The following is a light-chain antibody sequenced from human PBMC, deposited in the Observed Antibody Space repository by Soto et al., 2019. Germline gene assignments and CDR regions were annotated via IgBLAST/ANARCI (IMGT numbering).Light chain of an antibody. CDR1: MSVSSSS. V-gene: IGKV3D-20*02. J-gene: IGKJ4*01. CDR3: QQRSNWPPALT. Sequence: IVFRQSPGTLSLSPGERATLSFRPSMSVSSSSLAWYQQIPGQAPRLLIYGASSRATGIPDRFSGSGSGTDFTLTSSRPEPEDFAVYYCQQRSNWPPALTFGGGTKVDIK. CDR2: GAS.